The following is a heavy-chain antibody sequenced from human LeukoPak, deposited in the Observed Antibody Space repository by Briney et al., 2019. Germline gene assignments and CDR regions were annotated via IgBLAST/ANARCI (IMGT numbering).Heavy chain of an antibody. Sequence: SETLSLTCTVSGGSISSSSYYWGWIRQPPGKGLEWIGSIYYSGSTYYNPPLKSRVTISVDTSKNQFSLKLSSVTAADTAVYYCARRDRVRTLYYYYGMDVWGQGTTVTVSS. CDR3: ARRDRVRTLYYYYGMDV. CDR2: IYYSGST. J-gene: IGHJ6*02. V-gene: IGHV4-39*01. CDR1: GGSISSSSYY. D-gene: IGHD3-10*01.